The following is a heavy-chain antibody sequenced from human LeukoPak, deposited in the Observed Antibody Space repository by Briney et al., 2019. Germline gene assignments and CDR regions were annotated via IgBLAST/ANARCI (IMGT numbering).Heavy chain of an antibody. Sequence: SETLSLTCAVYGGSFSGYYWSWIRQPPGKGLEWIGEINHSGSTNYNLSLKSRVTISVDTSKNQFSLKLSSVTAADTAVYYCARERAVAAPRELNFDYWGQGTLVTVSS. D-gene: IGHD6-19*01. CDR2: INHSGST. CDR3: ARERAVAAPRELNFDY. V-gene: IGHV4-34*01. CDR1: GGSFSGYY. J-gene: IGHJ4*02.